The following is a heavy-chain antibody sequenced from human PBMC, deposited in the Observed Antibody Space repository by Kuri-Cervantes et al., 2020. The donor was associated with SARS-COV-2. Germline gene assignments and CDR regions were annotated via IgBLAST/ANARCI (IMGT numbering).Heavy chain of an antibody. CDR3: ARARLPPGDMDV. Sequence: SETLSLTCTVSGYSISSGYYWGWIRQPPGKGLEWIGEINHSGSTNYNPSLKSRVTISVDTSKNQFSLKLSSVTAADTAVYSCARARLPPGDMDVWGQGTTVTVSS. CDR1: GYSISSGYY. J-gene: IGHJ6*02. CDR2: INHSGST. D-gene: IGHD2-21*01. V-gene: IGHV4-38-2*02.